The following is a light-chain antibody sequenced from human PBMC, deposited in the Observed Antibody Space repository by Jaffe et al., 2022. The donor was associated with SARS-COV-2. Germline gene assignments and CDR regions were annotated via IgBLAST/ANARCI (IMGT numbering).Light chain of an antibody. CDR1: QSITTY. CDR2: GAS. J-gene: IGKJ4*01. Sequence: DILLTQSPSSLSASIGDRVTISCRASQSITTYLNWYQQRPGKSPNLLIYGASTLQSGVPSRFSGSGSGADFTLTISSQQPEDFATYYCQHSNGSFTFGGGTKVEI. CDR3: QHSNGSFT. V-gene: IGKV1-39*01.